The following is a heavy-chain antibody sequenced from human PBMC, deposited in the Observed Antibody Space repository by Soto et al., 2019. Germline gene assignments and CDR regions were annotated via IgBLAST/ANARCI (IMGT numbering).Heavy chain of an antibody. V-gene: IGHV3-21*01. CDR3: ARAIRVDTDPPPRY. CDR2: ISSSSSYR. D-gene: IGHD2-2*01. Sequence: PXGSLRLSCAVSGFTFSTYGMSCVRDSPGKGLEWVSSISSSSSYRDYAGSVKGRFTISRDNAKNSLYLQMNSLRAEDTAVYYCARAIRVDTDPPPRYLGQVTLHNVSS. CDR1: GFTFSTYG. J-gene: IGHJ4*02.